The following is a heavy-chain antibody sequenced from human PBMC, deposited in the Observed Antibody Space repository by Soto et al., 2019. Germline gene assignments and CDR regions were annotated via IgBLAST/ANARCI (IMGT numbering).Heavy chain of an antibody. CDR1: SFSA. CDR3: ASTPVTGRDSYYGMDA. J-gene: IGHJ6*02. V-gene: IGHV1-69*01. CDR2: LIPVFDTP. Sequence: QLQPVPSGSEVKKPGSSVRVSCKTGSFSAVSWARQAPGQGLEWMGGLIPVFDTPSYAQKFQGRVTITADESKSTAYMELSSLRSEDTARYYCASTPVTGRDSYYGMDAWDQGIAVTVSS. D-gene: IGHD2-21*02.